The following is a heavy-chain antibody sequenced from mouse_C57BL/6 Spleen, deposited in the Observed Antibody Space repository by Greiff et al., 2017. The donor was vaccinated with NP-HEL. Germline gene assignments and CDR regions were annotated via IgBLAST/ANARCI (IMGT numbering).Heavy chain of an antibody. CDR1: GYTFTSYG. V-gene: IGHV1-81*01. CDR2: IYPRSGNT. CDR3: ARREFYYYGSSYAMDY. J-gene: IGHJ4*01. Sequence: QVHVKQSGAELARPGASVKLSCKASGYTFTSYGISWVKQRTGQGLEWIGEIYPRSGNTYYNEKFKGKATLTADKSSSTAYMELRSLTSEDSAVYFCARREFYYYGSSYAMDYWGQGTSVTVSS. D-gene: IGHD1-1*01.